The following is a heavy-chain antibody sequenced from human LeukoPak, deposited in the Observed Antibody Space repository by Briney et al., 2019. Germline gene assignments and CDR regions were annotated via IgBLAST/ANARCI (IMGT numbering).Heavy chain of an antibody. Sequence: GGSLRLSCAASGFTSSSYAMSWVRQAPGKGLEWVSAISGSGGSTYYADSVKGRFTISRDNSKNTLYLQMNSLRAEDTAVYYCAKDPDYDFWSGSAHFDYWGQGTLVTVSS. J-gene: IGHJ4*02. CDR2: ISGSGGST. CDR3: AKDPDYDFWSGSAHFDY. D-gene: IGHD3-3*01. CDR1: GFTSSSYA. V-gene: IGHV3-23*01.